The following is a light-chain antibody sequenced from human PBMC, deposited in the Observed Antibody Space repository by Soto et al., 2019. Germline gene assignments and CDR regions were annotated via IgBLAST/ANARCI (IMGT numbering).Light chain of an antibody. CDR1: QRVSSSS. Sequence: EIVLTQSPATLSLSPGERATLSCRASQRVSSSSLTWYQHKPGQSPRLLIFGVSSGATDIPDRFSGSGSGTDFTLTINRLEPEDFAVYFCQQYSISSTFGQGTKV. CDR3: QQYSISST. J-gene: IGKJ1*01. V-gene: IGKV3-20*01. CDR2: GVS.